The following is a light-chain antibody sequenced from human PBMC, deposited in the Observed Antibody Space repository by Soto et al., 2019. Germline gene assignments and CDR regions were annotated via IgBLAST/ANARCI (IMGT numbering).Light chain of an antibody. CDR1: QGIAPY. V-gene: IGKV1-27*01. CDR3: QKYNSAPLT. J-gene: IGKJ4*01. Sequence: DVQMTHSPSSLSASVGDRVTITCRASQGIAPYLAWFQQKPGKVPKLLIYATSTLQSGDPSRFSGSGSGTDFTLTISSLQPEDVATYYCQKYNSAPLTFGGGTKVDIK. CDR2: ATS.